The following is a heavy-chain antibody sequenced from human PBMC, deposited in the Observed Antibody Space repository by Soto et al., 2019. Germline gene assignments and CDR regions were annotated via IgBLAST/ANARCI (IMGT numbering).Heavy chain of an antibody. CDR1: GGSITSYH. Sequence: SETLSLTCVVSGGSITSYHWSWIRQFPGKGLEWIAYTSYTGSTNYNPSLKSRVTISIDTSKNQFSLSLKSVTAADTAVYFCARGYYYDIDGYPSWYFDYWGQGTRVTVSP. CDR3: ARGYYYDIDGYPSWYFDY. V-gene: IGHV4-59*01. CDR2: TSYTGST. J-gene: IGHJ4*02. D-gene: IGHD3-22*01.